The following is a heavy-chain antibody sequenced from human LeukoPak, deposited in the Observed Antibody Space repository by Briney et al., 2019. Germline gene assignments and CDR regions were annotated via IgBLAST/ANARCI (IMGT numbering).Heavy chain of an antibody. Sequence: PGRSLRLSCAASGFTFSSYGMHWVRQAPGKGLEWVAVIWYDGSNKYYADSVKGRFTISRDNSKNTLYLQMNSLKAEDTGVYSCARNGFSRPDPFDYWGQGTLVTVSS. CDR2: IWYDGSNK. V-gene: IGHV3-33*01. J-gene: IGHJ4*02. CDR3: ARNGFSRPDPFDY. CDR1: GFTFSSYG. D-gene: IGHD2-8*01.